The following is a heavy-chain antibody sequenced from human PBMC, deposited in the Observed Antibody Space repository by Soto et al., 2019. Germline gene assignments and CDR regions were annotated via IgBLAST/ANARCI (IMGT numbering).Heavy chain of an antibody. CDR1: GGTCSSYA. Sequence: SVKVSCKASGGTCSSYAISWVRQAPGQGLEWMGGIIPIFGTANYAQKFQGRVTITADESTSTAYMELSSLRSEDTAVYYCARLAYSSGWYKGGGMDVWGQGTTVTVSS. CDR2: IIPIFGTA. D-gene: IGHD6-19*01. J-gene: IGHJ6*02. V-gene: IGHV1-69*13. CDR3: ARLAYSSGWYKGGGMDV.